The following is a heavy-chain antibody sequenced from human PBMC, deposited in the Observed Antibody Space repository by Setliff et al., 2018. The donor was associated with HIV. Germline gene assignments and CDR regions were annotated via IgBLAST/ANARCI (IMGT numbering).Heavy chain of an antibody. J-gene: IGHJ4*02. D-gene: IGHD3-10*01. CDR1: GGFISSSSYY. Sequence: LSLTCTVSGGFISSSSYYWGWIRQPPGKGLEWIGSIFNDERTYYNPSLKSRITIPMDTSTNQFSLKLSSVTAADTAVYFCARHFPSISLFFGDPGPFDRWGQGALVTVSS. V-gene: IGHV4-39*01. CDR2: IFNDERT. CDR3: ARHFPSISLFFGDPGPFDR.